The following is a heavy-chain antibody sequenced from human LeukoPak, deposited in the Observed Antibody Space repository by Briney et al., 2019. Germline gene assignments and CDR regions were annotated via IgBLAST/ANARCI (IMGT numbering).Heavy chain of an antibody. CDR2: IIPIFGTA. V-gene: IGHV1-69*05. Sequence: SVTVSFTASGGTFSSYAISWVRQAPGQGLEWMGGIIPIFGTANYSQKFQGRGTITTDEATSTPYTELSSLRPEDTGVYFCVRGGLLPNNWFDTRGQGTLGTLSP. D-gene: IGHD2-8*01. CDR1: GGTFSSYA. CDR3: VRGGLLPNNWFDT. J-gene: IGHJ5*02.